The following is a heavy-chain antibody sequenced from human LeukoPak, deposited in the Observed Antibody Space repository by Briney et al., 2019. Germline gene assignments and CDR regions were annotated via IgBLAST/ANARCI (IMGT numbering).Heavy chain of an antibody. D-gene: IGHD1-1*01. CDR3: ARSGREATEIDY. CDR1: GFTFSNYA. CDR2: INGRGTYI. V-gene: IGHV3-21*06. J-gene: IGHJ4*02. Sequence: GGSLRLSCAASGFTFSNYAMNWVRQAPGKGLEWLSYINGRGTYIDYAESLEGRITISRDNAQNSLYLQMNSLRVEDTAVYYCARSGREATEIDYWGQGTLVTVSS.